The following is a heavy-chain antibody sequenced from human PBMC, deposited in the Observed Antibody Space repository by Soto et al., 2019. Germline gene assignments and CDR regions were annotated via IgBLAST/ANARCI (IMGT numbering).Heavy chain of an antibody. CDR3: ESARPSCRGYGDAFDI. V-gene: IGHV3-33*01. J-gene: IGHJ3*02. CDR1: GFTFSRYG. CDR2: IGHDGSSK. Sequence: QVQLVESGGGVVQPGRSLRLSCAASGFTFSRYGMNWVRQAPGKGLEWVAGIGHDGSSKYYADSVKGRLTIFRDNSKETINVQIKDLRVEETAVYYCESARPSCRGYGDAFDIWGQGTRVTVSS. D-gene: IGHD5-12*01.